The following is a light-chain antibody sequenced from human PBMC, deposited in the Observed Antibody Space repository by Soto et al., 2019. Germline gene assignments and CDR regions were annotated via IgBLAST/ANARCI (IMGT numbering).Light chain of an antibody. J-gene: IGKJ1*01. CDR2: DAS. CDR3: QQYNSYPWK. V-gene: IGKV1-5*01. Sequence: IQMTHSPSTLSASVGDRVSITCRASQSISNWLAWYQQKPGKAPKLVIYDASSLESGVPSRFSGSGSGTEFTLTISTLQPDDSATYYCQQYNSYPWKFGQGTKVDIK. CDR1: QSISNW.